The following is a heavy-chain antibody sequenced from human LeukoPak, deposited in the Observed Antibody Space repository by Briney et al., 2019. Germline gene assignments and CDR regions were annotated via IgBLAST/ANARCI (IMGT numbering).Heavy chain of an antibody. Sequence: GGSLRLSCAASGFTFSSYGMHWVRQAPGKGLEWVAFIRYDGSNKYYADSVKGRFTISRDNAKNSLYLQMNSLRAEDTAVYYCARREVSSWSMEGAFDIWGQGTMVTVSS. D-gene: IGHD6-13*01. J-gene: IGHJ3*02. CDR2: IRYDGSNK. CDR3: ARREVSSWSMEGAFDI. V-gene: IGHV3-30*02. CDR1: GFTFSSYG.